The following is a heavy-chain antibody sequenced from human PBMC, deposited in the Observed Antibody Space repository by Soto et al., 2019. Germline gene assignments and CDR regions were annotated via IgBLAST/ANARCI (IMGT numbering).Heavy chain of an antibody. CDR2: IKQDGSEK. J-gene: IGHJ3*02. CDR1: GFTFSRYW. V-gene: IGHV3-7*01. Sequence: EVQVVEFGGGLVQPGGSLRLSYAASGFTFSRYWMSWVRQAPGKGLEWVANIKQDGSEKYSVESVKGRFTMSRDNTKNSLYLQMNSLRAQDTAVYYCVRDDIRRNNDFWSGQYTTDAFDIWRQGRRVTVSS. CDR3: VRDDIRRNNDFWSGQYTTDAFDI. D-gene: IGHD3-3*01.